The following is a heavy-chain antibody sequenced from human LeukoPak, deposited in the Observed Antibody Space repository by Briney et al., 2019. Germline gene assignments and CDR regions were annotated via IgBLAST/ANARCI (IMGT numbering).Heavy chain of an antibody. J-gene: IGHJ3*02. CDR3: ASPSSGQSFDI. V-gene: IGHV3-53*01. CDR2: IYSGGDT. D-gene: IGHD3-22*01. CDR1: GFSVSSNY. Sequence: GGSLRLSCAASGFSVSSNYMSWVRQAPGKGLEWVSIIYSGGDTYYADSVKGRFTISRVKSKNTLYLQMNSLRVEDTAFYYCASPSSGQSFDIWGQGTMVIVSS.